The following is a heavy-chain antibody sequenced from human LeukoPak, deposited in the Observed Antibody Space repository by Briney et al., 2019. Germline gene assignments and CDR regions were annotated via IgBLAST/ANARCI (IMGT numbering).Heavy chain of an antibody. V-gene: IGHV6-1*01. D-gene: IGHD2-15*01. CDR3: ARTWWGLPTT. J-gene: IGHJ5*02. CDR2: TSYRSRYYN. CDR1: GDSVSSTSVS. Sequence: SQTLSLTCAISGDSVSSTSVSWNWIRQSPSRGLEWLGRTSYRSRYYNEYAVSVKSRININPDTSENQFSLHLNSVTPDDTAIYYCARTWWGLPTTWGQGTLVTVSS.